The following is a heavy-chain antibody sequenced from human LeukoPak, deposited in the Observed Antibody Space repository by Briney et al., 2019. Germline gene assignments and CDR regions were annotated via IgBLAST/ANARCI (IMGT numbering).Heavy chain of an antibody. V-gene: IGHV1-69*06. Sequence: SVKVSCKASGYTFTSYDISWVRQAPGQGLEWMGGIIPIFGTANYAQKFQGRVTITADKSTSTAYMELSSLRSEDTAVYYCARGRSSGPPSDAFDIWGQGTMVTVSS. CDR2: IIPIFGTA. J-gene: IGHJ3*02. D-gene: IGHD3-22*01. CDR3: ARGRSSGPPSDAFDI. CDR1: GYTFTSYD.